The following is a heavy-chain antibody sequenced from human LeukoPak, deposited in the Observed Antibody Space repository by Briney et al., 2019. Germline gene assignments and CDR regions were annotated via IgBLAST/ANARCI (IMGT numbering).Heavy chain of an antibody. Sequence: GRSLRLSCAASGFTFDDYAMHWVRQAPGKGLEWVSGISWNSGSIGYADSVKGRFTISRDNAKNSLYLQMNSLRAEDTALYYCAKDSSSWYFCHFDYWGQGTLVTVSS. V-gene: IGHV3-9*01. J-gene: IGHJ4*02. CDR1: GFTFDDYA. CDR3: AKDSSSWYFCHFDY. D-gene: IGHD6-13*01. CDR2: ISWNSGSI.